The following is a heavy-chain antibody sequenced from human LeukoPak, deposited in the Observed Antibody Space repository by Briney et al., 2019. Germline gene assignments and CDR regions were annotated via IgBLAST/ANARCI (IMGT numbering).Heavy chain of an antibody. V-gene: IGHV4-59*12. D-gene: IGHD3-10*01. CDR2: IYYSGST. CDR1: GGSNSSYY. CDR3: ARDQGGVVRGVIDWFDP. J-gene: IGHJ5*02. Sequence: KPSETLSLTCTVSGGSNSSYYWSWIRQPPGKGLEWIGYIYYSGSTNHNPSLKSRVSISIDTSKNQFALKLSSVTAADTAVYYCARDQGGVVRGVIDWFDPWGQGALVTVSS.